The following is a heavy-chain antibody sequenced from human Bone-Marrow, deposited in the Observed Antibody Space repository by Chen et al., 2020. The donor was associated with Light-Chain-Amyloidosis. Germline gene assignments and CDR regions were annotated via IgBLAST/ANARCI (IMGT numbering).Heavy chain of an antibody. Sequence: VQLVESGGGLVQPGGSLRLSCAASGFTFGTYSLTWVRQAPGKGLEWLSYISSNGNAIFYAASVRGRFTISRDNANSSLYLQMRNLRVEDTAVYYCARDSGESAADDFWGQGTLVTVSP. J-gene: IGHJ4*02. V-gene: IGHV3-48*01. CDR1: GFTFGTYS. D-gene: IGHD6-13*01. CDR2: ISSNGNAI. CDR3: ARDSGESAADDF.